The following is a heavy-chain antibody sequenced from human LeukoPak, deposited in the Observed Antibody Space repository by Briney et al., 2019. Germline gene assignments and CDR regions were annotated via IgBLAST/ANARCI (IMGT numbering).Heavy chain of an antibody. J-gene: IGHJ4*02. CDR3: VKRDGTRQYYFDY. V-gene: IGHV3-30*02. Sequence: PGGSLRLSCAASGFTFSSYGMHWVRQAPGKGLEWVAFIRYDGSNKYYADSVKGRFTISRDNSKNTLYLQMNSLRAEDTAVYYCVKRDGTRQYYFDYWGQGTLVTVSS. CDR2: IRYDGSNK. CDR1: GFTFSSYG.